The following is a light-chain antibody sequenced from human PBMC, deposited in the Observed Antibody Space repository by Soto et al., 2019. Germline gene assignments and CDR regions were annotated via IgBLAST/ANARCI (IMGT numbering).Light chain of an antibody. V-gene: IGKV1-9*01. CDR1: QDIKTY. Sequence: IQLTQDPSSLSASVGDRVSITCRASQDIKTYLARYQQKQGKDTKLHSSGTFTLQSGVPSSFNGSGSGTDFALAIGRLHPDDFATYYCQLLNSYPPFTFGPGDKVDLE. CDR3: QLLNSYPPFT. J-gene: IGKJ3*01. CDR2: GTF.